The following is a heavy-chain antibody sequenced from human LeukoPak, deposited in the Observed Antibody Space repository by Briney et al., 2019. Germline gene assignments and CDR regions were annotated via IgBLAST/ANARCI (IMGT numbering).Heavy chain of an antibody. J-gene: IGHJ5*02. V-gene: IGHV3-30*18. CDR3: AKDSSPLYDYVWGSHNWFDP. D-gene: IGHD3-16*01. CDR2: ISYDGSNK. Sequence: GRSLRLSGAASGFTFSSYGMHWVRQAPGKGLEWVAVISYDGSNKYYADSVKGRFTISRDNSKNTLYLQMNSLRAEDTAVYYCAKDSSPLYDYVWGSHNWFDPWGQGTLVTVSS. CDR1: GFTFSSYG.